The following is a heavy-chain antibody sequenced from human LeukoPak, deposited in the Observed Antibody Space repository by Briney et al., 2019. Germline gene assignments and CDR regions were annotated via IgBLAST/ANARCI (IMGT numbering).Heavy chain of an antibody. CDR1: GYTFTGYY. J-gene: IGHJ5*02. V-gene: IGHV1-2*02. CDR3: ATVVPAAMGWFDP. Sequence: ASVKVSCKASGYTFTGYYMHWVRQAPGQGLEWMGWINPNSGGTNYAQKFQGRVTMTRDTSISTAYMELSRLRSDDTPVYYCATVVPAAMGWFDPWGQGTLVTVSS. D-gene: IGHD2-2*01. CDR2: INPNSGGT.